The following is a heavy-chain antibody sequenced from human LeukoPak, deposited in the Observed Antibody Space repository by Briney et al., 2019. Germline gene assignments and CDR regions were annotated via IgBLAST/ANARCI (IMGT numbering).Heavy chain of an antibody. CDR1: GYTFTSYG. V-gene: IGHV1-18*01. Sequence: EASAKVSCRASGYTFTSYGISWVRQAPGQGLEWMGWISAYNGNTNYAQKLQGRVTMTTDTSTSTAYMELRSLRSDDTAVYYCAREDAVAGAPFDYWGQGTLVTVSS. CDR2: ISAYNGNT. CDR3: AREDAVAGAPFDY. J-gene: IGHJ4*02. D-gene: IGHD6-19*01.